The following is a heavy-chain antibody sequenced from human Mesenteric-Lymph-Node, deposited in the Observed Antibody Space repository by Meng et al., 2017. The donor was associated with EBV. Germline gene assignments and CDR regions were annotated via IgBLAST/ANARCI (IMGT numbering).Heavy chain of an antibody. CDR1: GGSVSSGSYY. CDR2: IYYSGST. J-gene: IGHJ4*02. Sequence: VLLPASGPGLVTPSETLSLTCTVSGGSVSSGSYYWSWIRQPPRKGLEWIWYIYYSGSTNYNPSLKSRVTISVDTSKNQFSLKLSSVTAADTAVYYCALIIVGATHFDYWGQGTLVTVSS. D-gene: IGHD1-26*01. V-gene: IGHV4-61*01. CDR3: ALIIVGATHFDY.